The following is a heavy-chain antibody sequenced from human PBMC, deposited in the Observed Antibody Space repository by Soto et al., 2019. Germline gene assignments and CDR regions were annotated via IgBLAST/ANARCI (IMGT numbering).Heavy chain of an antibody. V-gene: IGHV3-48*01. Sequence: PGGSLRLSCAASGFTFSSYSMNWVRQAPGKGLEWVSSFGISSSTFYYAASVKGRFTISRDNAKNSFFLKLNSLRAEDTVFYYCARDIPGSAAHPYFFDYWGQGPLVTVS. D-gene: IGHD6-13*01. CDR2: FGISSSTF. CDR1: GFTFSSYS. J-gene: IGHJ4*02. CDR3: ARDIPGSAAHPYFFDY.